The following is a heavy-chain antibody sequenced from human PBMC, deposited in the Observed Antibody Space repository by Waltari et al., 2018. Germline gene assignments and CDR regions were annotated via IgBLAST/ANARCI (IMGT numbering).Heavy chain of an antibody. CDR1: GFTSSSYW. V-gene: IGHV3-7*01. Sequence: EVQLVESGGGLVQPGGPMRLSCAASGFTSSSYWMTWVRQAPGKGLEWVANIKQDGSEKYYVDSVKGRFTISRDNAKNSLYLQMNSLRAEDTAVYYCAREDGSAAAVNYWGQGTLVTVSS. J-gene: IGHJ4*02. D-gene: IGHD6-13*01. CDR3: AREDGSAAAVNY. CDR2: IKQDGSEK.